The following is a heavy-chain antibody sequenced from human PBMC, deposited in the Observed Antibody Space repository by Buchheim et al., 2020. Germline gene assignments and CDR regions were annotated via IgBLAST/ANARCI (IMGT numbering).Heavy chain of an antibody. J-gene: IGHJ4*02. CDR2: IKEDGSEK. CDR1: GFTFSSYW. D-gene: IGHD3-16*01. CDR3: ARLDRTVAGVIDY. Sequence: EVQVVESGGGLVQTGGSPRVSCAGSGFTFSSYWMGWVRQAPGRGLEWVATIKEDGSEKYYVDSVKGRFTISRDNAKNSLYLQMNSLRAEDTAVYYCARLDRTVAGVIDYWGQGTL. V-gene: IGHV3-7*01.